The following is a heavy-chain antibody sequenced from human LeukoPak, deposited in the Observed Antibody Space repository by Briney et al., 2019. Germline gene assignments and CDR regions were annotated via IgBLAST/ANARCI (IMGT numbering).Heavy chain of an antibody. D-gene: IGHD3-10*01. Sequence: ASVKVSCKASGYTFTSYDINWVRQATGQGLEWMGWMNPNSGNTGYAQKFQGRVTMTRNTSISTAYMELSSLRSEDTAVYYCARAALPYYYGSGSYYEPSDYWGQGTLVTVSS. CDR2: MNPNSGNT. CDR1: GYTFTSYD. V-gene: IGHV1-8*01. J-gene: IGHJ4*02. CDR3: ARAALPYYYGSGSYYEPSDY.